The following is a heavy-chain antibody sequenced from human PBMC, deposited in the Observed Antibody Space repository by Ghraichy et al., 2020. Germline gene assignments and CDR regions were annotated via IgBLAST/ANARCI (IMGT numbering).Heavy chain of an antibody. J-gene: IGHJ3*01. CDR3: ARSSWILTTPDALDL. V-gene: IGHV1-3*01. CDR1: GYIFTSYA. CDR2: ITAGNGNT. D-gene: IGHD2-2*03. Sequence: ASVKVSCKASGYIFTSYAIHWVRQAPGQSLAWMGWITAGNGNTKYSQTFQGRVTFTRDTSATTANMELSSLRSEDMAVYYCARSSWILTTPDALDLWGQGKMVTVSS.